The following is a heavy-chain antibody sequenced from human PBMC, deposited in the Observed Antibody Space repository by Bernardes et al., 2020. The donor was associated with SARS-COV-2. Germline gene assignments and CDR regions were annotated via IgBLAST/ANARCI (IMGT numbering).Heavy chain of an antibody. D-gene: IGHD3-3*01. CDR3: ARGLYYDFWSGYFPDASGYYGMDV. Sequence: SETLSLTCTVSGGSISSSSYYWGWIRQPPGKGLEWIGSIYYSGSTYYNPSLKSRVTISVDTSKNQFSLKLSSVTAADTAVYYCARGLYYDFWSGYFPDASGYYGMDVWGQGTTVTVSS. V-gene: IGHV4-39*01. CDR1: GGSISSSSYY. CDR2: IYYSGST. J-gene: IGHJ6*02.